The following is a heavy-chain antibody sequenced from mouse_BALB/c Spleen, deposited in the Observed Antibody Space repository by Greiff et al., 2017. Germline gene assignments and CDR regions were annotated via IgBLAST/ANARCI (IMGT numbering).Heavy chain of an antibody. CDR2: ISSGGSYT. J-gene: IGHJ4*01. CDR1: GFTFSSYG. CDR3: ARHYGNYEEDYAMDY. V-gene: IGHV5-6*01. Sequence: EVQGVESGGDLVKPGGSLKLSCAASGFTFSSYGMSWVRQTPDKRLEWVATISSGGSYTYYPDSVKGRFTISRDNAKNTLYLQMSSLKSEDTAMYYCARHYGNYEEDYAMDYWGQGTSVTVSS. D-gene: IGHD2-1*01.